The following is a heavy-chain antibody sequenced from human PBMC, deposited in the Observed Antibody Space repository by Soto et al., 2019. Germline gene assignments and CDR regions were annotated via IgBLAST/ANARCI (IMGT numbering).Heavy chain of an antibody. J-gene: IGHJ5*02. V-gene: IGHV1-3*01. CDR2: INAGNGNT. Sequence: GASVKVSCKASGYTFTSYAMHWVRQAPGQRLEWMGWINAGNGNTKYSQKFQGRVTMTRNTSISTAYMELSSLRFEDTAVYYCARGLGYCSGGSCYDWFDPWGQGTLVTVSS. D-gene: IGHD2-15*01. CDR3: ARGLGYCSGGSCYDWFDP. CDR1: GYTFTSYA.